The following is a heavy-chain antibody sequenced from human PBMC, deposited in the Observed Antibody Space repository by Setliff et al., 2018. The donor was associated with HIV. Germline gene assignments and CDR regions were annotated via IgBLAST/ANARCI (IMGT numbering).Heavy chain of an antibody. CDR1: GYTFTDYP. J-gene: IGHJ4*02. CDR3: ARSTTAD. D-gene: IGHD4-17*01. V-gene: IGHV1-2*02. Sequence: GASVKVSCKASGYTFTDYPIHWVRQAPGQGLEWMGWSNPNSGDTKYAQNFQGRVTMTRDTSVSTAYMELSRLRSDDTAVYYCARSTTADWGQGTMVTVSS. CDR2: SNPNSGDT.